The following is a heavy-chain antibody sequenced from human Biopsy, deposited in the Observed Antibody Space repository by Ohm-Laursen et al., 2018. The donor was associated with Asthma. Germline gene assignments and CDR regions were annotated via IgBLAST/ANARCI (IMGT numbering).Heavy chain of an antibody. J-gene: IGHJ6*02. CDR3: ARGYSGTDRIVYYYSGMEV. CDR1: GDSLGSFINYA. V-gene: IGHV1-69*13. Sequence: GASVKVSCKASGDSLGSFINYAISWVRQAPRQGLEWMGGLIPVLGTADYAPMFEGRVTITADESTSTAYLELTSLRFEDTAVYYCARGYSGTDRIVYYYSGMEVWGQGTTVIVSS. CDR2: LIPVLGTA. D-gene: IGHD5-12*01.